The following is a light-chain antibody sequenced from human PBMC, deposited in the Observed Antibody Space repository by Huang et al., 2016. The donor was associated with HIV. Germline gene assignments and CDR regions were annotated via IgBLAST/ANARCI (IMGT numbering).Light chain of an antibody. CDR3: QQSYSAPYT. J-gene: IGKJ2*01. CDR2: AAS. V-gene: IGKV1-39*01. Sequence: DIQMTQSPSSPSASVGDRVTITCRASQSIRNHLNWYQQKPGEAPKILIYAASSLQGGVPSMFSGSGSGTEFTLIISSLQREDVATYYCQQSYSAPYTFGQGTKVQIK. CDR1: QSIRNH.